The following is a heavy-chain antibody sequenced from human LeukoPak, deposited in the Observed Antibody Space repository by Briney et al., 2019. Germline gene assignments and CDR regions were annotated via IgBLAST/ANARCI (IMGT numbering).Heavy chain of an antibody. V-gene: IGHV3-21*01. CDR2: ISSSSSYI. J-gene: IGHJ6*02. CDR1: GFNFSSYT. CDR3: ARDPTPRYCSGGSCYTHYGMDV. D-gene: IGHD2-15*01. Sequence: PGGSLRLSCAASGFNFSSYTMIWVRQAPGKGLEWVSSISSSSSYIYYAHSVKGRLTISRDNAKNSLYLQMNSLRAEDTAVYYCARDPTPRYCSGGSCYTHYGMDVWGQGTTVTVSS.